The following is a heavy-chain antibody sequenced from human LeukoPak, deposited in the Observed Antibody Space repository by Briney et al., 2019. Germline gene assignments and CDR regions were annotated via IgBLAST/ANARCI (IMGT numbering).Heavy chain of an antibody. D-gene: IGHD6-19*01. J-gene: IGHJ4*02. V-gene: IGHV4-34*01. CDR3: ARLIAVAGQYYFDY. CDR2: INHSGST. Sequence: SETLSLTCAVYGGSFSGYYWSWIRQPPGKGLEWIGEINHSGSTNYNPSLKSRVTISVDTSKNQFSLKLSSVTAADTAAYYCARLIAVAGQYYFDYWGQGTLVTVSS. CDR1: GGSFSGYY.